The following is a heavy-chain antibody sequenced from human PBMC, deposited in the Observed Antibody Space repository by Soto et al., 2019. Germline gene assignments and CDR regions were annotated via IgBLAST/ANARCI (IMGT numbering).Heavy chain of an antibody. CDR3: ARDPVVPAAIRHYYYYGMDV. J-gene: IGHJ6*02. D-gene: IGHD2-2*02. Sequence: PGGSLRLSCAASGFTFSSYAMHWVRQAPGKGLEWVAVISYDGSNKYYADSVKGRFTISRDNSKNTLYLQMNSLRAEDTAVYYCARDPVVPAAIRHYYYYGMDVWRHGTTVTVSS. V-gene: IGHV3-30-3*01. CDR2: ISYDGSNK. CDR1: GFTFSSYA.